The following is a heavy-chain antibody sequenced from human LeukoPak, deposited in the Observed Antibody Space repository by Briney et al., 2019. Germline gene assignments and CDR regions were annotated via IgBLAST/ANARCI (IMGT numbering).Heavy chain of an antibody. D-gene: IGHD2-15*01. CDR1: GYTFTSYY. J-gene: IGHJ4*02. CDR3: ARDLGYCSGGSCYCFDY. V-gene: IGHV1-46*01. Sequence: ASVTVSCKASGYTFTSYYMHWVRQAPGQGLEWMGIINPSGGSTSYAQKFQGRVTMTRDTSTSTVYMELSSLRSEDTAVYYCARDLGYCSGGSCYCFDYWGQGTLVTVSS. CDR2: INPSGGST.